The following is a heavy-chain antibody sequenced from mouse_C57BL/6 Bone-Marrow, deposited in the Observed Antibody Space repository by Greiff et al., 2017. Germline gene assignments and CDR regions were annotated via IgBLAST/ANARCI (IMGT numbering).Heavy chain of an antibody. CDR1: GYTFTSYW. CDR2: IHPNSGST. V-gene: IGHV1-64*01. CDR3: ARWGYYGSSYYFDY. D-gene: IGHD1-1*01. Sequence: QVQLQQPGAELVKPGASVKLSCKASGYTFTSYWMHWVKQRPGQGLEWIGMIHPNSGSTNYNEKFKSKATLTVDKSSSTAYMQLSSLTSEDSAVSYCARWGYYGSSYYFDYWGQGTTLTVSS. J-gene: IGHJ2*01.